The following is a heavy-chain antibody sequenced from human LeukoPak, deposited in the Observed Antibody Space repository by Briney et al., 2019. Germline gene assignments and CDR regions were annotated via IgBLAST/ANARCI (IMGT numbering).Heavy chain of an antibody. CDR2: ISWNSGSI. Sequence: LRLSCAASGFTFSNYEMHWVRQAPGKGLEWVSGISWNSGSIGYADSVKGRFTISRDNAKNSLYLQMNSLRAEDMALYYCAKDYSSSWIYFDYWGQGTLVTVSS. V-gene: IGHV3-9*03. D-gene: IGHD6-13*01. J-gene: IGHJ4*02. CDR3: AKDYSSSWIYFDY. CDR1: GFTFSNYE.